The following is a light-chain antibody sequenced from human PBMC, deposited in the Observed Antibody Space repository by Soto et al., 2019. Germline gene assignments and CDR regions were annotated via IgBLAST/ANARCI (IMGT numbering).Light chain of an antibody. V-gene: IGLV2-14*01. J-gene: IGLJ2*01. Sequence: QAVVTQPASVSGSPGQSITISCTGTSSDVGGYNYVSWYQQHPGKAPKLMIYDVSNRPSGVSNRFSGSKSGNTASLTISGLQAEDEADYYCSSYTSTSTVVVFGGGPQLTVL. CDR3: SSYTSTSTVVV. CDR2: DVS. CDR1: SSDVGGYNY.